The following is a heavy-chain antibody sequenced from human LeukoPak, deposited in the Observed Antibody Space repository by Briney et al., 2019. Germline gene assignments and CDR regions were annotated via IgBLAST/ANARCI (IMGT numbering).Heavy chain of an antibody. Sequence: GGSLRLSCVGSGFPFSTFAMTWVRLAPGKGLEWVSSIDSAADTYYAVSVRGRFSISRDNSKTTLFLQMNSLTAEDTAVYYCAKGGISEVGGLGYWGQGTLVTVSS. CDR1: GFPFSTFA. CDR3: AKGGISEVGGLGY. D-gene: IGHD6-13*01. V-gene: IGHV3-23*01. CDR2: IDSAADT. J-gene: IGHJ4*02.